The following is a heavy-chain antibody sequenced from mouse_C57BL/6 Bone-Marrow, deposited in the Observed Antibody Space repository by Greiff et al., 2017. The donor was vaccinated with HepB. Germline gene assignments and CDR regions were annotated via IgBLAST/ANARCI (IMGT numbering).Heavy chain of an antibody. V-gene: IGHV5-12*01. CDR3: ARHSGNGLDY. J-gene: IGHJ2*01. CDR1: GFTFSDYY. Sequence: EVKLMESGGGLVQPGGSLKLSCAASGFTFSDYYMYWVRQTPEKRLEWVAYISNGGGSTYYPDTVKGRFTISRDNAKNTLYLQMSRLKSEDTAMYYCARHSGNGLDYWGQGTTLTVSS. CDR2: ISNGGGST. D-gene: IGHD2-1*01.